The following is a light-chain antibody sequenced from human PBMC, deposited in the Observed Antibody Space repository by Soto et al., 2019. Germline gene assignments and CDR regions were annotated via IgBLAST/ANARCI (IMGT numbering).Light chain of an antibody. CDR3: QQRTKWRT. Sequence: DIQMTQSTSALSASVGDRVTITCRASQSISGYLTWFQQKPGKAPKLLIHGAFRLRSGVPSRFSGSGSGTDFTLTISSLQPEDFAVYYCQQRTKWRTFGQGTKVDIK. CDR2: GAF. V-gene: IGKV1-39*01. J-gene: IGKJ1*01. CDR1: QSISGY.